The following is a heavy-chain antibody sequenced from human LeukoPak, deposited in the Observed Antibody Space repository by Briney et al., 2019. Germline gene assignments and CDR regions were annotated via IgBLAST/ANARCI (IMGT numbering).Heavy chain of an antibody. J-gene: IGHJ4*02. CDR3: ARSPHILTGENFDY. Sequence: ASVTVSFKASGYTFTGYYMHWVRQAPGQGREWVGWINPNSGGTNYAQKFQDRVSMTRDTSISTAYMQLSRLRSDDTAVYFCARSPHILTGENFDYWGQGTLLTVSS. CDR2: INPNSGGT. V-gene: IGHV1-2*02. CDR1: GYTFTGYY. D-gene: IGHD3-9*01.